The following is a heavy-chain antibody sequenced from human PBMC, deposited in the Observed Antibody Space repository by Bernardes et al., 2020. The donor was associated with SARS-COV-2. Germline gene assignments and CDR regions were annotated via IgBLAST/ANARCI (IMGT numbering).Heavy chain of an antibody. Sequence: SETLSLTCTVSGGSISSGGYYWSWLRQHPGKGLEWIGYIYYSWSTHYNPSLKSRVTISVDTPKNQFSLKLSSVTAADTAVYYCARSPPFWSGYYLALGEWCQGTLVTVSS. J-gene: IGHJ4*02. V-gene: IGHV4-31*03. CDR3: ARSPPFWSGYYLALGE. CDR2: IYYSWST. CDR1: GGSISSGGYY. D-gene: IGHD3-3*01.